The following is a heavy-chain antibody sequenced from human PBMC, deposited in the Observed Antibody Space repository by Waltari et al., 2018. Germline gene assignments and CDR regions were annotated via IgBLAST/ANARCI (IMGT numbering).Heavy chain of an antibody. Sequence: EAQLMESGGGLVQPGGSLRLSCAASGFHLPGHWMTWVRRAPGKGLEWVANVKWDGSATWYAESLSGRFIISRDNARNSLFLQINSPSAEDTAIYYCARGSAGYVRVWDLWGQGTSVTVSS. V-gene: IGHV3-7*03. D-gene: IGHD2-2*01. CDR2: VKWDGSAT. J-gene: IGHJ5*02. CDR3: ARGSAGYVRVWDL. CDR1: GFHLPGHW.